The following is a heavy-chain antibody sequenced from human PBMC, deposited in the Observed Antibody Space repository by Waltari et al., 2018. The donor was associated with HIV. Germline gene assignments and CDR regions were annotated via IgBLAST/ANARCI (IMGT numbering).Heavy chain of an antibody. CDR2: INTNTGNP. CDR1: GYTFTNYA. Sequence: QVQLVQSGSELKKPGASVKVSCKASGYTFTNYAMNRVRQAPGQGLEWMGWINTNTGNPTYAQGFTGRFVFSLDTSVSTAYLQISSLKAEDTAVYYCARGYCGTTSCWQRGGWFDPWGQGTLLTVSS. CDR3: ARGYCGTTSCWQRGGWFDP. D-gene: IGHD2-2*01. J-gene: IGHJ5*02. V-gene: IGHV7-4-1*02.